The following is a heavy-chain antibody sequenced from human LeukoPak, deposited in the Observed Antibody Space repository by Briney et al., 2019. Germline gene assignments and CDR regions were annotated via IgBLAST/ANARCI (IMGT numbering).Heavy chain of an antibody. J-gene: IGHJ4*02. V-gene: IGHV3-30-3*01. Sequence: PGGSLRLSCAASGFTFSSYAMHWVRQAPGKGLEWVAVISYDGSNKYYADSVKGRFTISRDNSKNTLYLQMNSLRAEDTAVYYCARAQTVTRHFDYWGQGTLVTVSS. CDR2: ISYDGSNK. CDR1: GFTFSSYA. D-gene: IGHD4-17*01. CDR3: ARAQTVTRHFDY.